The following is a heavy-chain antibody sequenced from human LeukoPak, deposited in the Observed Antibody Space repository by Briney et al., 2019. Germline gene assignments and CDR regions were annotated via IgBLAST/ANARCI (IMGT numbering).Heavy chain of an antibody. Sequence: GGSLRLSCAASGFTFTSYAMSWVRQAPGKGLEWVSAISGSGGGTYYADSVKGRFTISRDNSKNTLYLQMNSLRAEDTAVYYCAKGDFYGDYPYGMDVWGQGTTVTVSS. CDR3: AKGDFYGDYPYGMDV. CDR1: GFTFTSYA. CDR2: ISGSGGGT. D-gene: IGHD3-3*01. V-gene: IGHV3-23*01. J-gene: IGHJ6*02.